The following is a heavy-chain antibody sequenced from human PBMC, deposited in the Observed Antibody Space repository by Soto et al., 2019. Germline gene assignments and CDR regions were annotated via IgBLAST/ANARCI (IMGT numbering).Heavy chain of an antibody. Sequence: LRLSCAASGFTFSSYAMSWVRQAPGKGLEWVSAISGSGGSTYYADSVKGRFTISRDNSKNTLYLQMNSLRAEDTAVYYCASQMRYFDWLLPFDYWGQGTLVTVSS. J-gene: IGHJ4*02. CDR2: ISGSGGST. V-gene: IGHV3-23*01. D-gene: IGHD3-9*01. CDR3: ASQMRYFDWLLPFDY. CDR1: GFTFSSYA.